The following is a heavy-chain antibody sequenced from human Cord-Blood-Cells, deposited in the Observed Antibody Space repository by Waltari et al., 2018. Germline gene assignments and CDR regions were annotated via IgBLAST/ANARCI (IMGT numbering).Heavy chain of an antibody. Sequence: QVQLVQSGAEVKKPGASVKVSCKASGYTFTSYDINWVRQATGQGLEWMGWMNPNSGNTGYAQKFQGRVTMTRNTSISTAYMELSSLRSEDTAVYYCSRALTRITIFGVVIMCAFDIWGQGTMVTVSS. CDR2: MNPNSGNT. D-gene: IGHD3-3*01. V-gene: IGHV1-8*01. J-gene: IGHJ3*02. CDR3: SRALTRITIFGVVIMCAFDI. CDR1: GYTFTSYD.